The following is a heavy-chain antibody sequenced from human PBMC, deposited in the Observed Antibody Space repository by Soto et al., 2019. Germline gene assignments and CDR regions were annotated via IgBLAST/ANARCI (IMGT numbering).Heavy chain of an antibody. CDR2: IFWVGGGT. CDR3: ALAGYDSNYYAVTPLSAGHF. CDR1: GSTIDDYA. Sequence: VQVVESGGGLVRPGGSLTLSCVVSGSTIDDYAMHWVRQVPGKGLEWVSGIFWVGGGTGYADSVKGRFTISRDRAKNSLSLQMNSLRAEDTAVYYCALAGYDSNYYAVTPLSAGHFWGQGTLVTVSS. J-gene: IGHJ4*02. V-gene: IGHV3-9*01. D-gene: IGHD4-4*01.